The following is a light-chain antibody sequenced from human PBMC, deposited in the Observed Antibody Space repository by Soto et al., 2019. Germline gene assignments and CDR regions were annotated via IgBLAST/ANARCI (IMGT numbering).Light chain of an antibody. CDR1: QSVSSSY. CDR3: HQYGGSPLT. V-gene: IGKV3-20*01. Sequence: EIVLTQSPGTLSLSPGQRATLCCRASQSVSSSYLAWYQQKPGQAPRLLIYDASNRATGIPARFSGSGSGTDFTLTINRLDPEDLAVYYCHQYGGSPLTFGGGTKVDIK. J-gene: IGKJ4*01. CDR2: DAS.